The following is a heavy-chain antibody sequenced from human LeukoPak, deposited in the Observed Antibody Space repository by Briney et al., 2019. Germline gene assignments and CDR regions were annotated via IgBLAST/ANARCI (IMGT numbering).Heavy chain of an antibody. CDR3: AREGGYSPRPKHFDF. V-gene: IGHV3-30*01. Sequence: GGSLRLSCAASGFTFSSYSMHWVRQAPGKGLNWVAFISYDGVNKYADSVKGRFTISRDNSKNTLYLQMNGLREEDTAVYYRAREGGYSPRPKHFDFWGQGTLVTVSS. D-gene: IGHD6-13*01. CDR2: ISYDGVNK. J-gene: IGHJ4*02. CDR1: GFTFSSYS.